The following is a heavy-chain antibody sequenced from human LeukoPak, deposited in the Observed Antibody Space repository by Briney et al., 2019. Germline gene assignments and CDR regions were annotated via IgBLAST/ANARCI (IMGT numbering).Heavy chain of an antibody. D-gene: IGHD3-16*01. V-gene: IGHV3-21*01. Sequence: GRSLRLSCAASGFTFSSYAMHWVRQAPGKGLEWVSSMSNSGTYIYYADSVKGRFTISRDNAKNSLYLQMNSLRAEDTAVYYCARDGLMSSYYYSYMDVWGKGTTVTVSS. J-gene: IGHJ6*03. CDR1: GFTFSSYA. CDR2: MSNSGTYI. CDR3: ARDGLMSSYYYSYMDV.